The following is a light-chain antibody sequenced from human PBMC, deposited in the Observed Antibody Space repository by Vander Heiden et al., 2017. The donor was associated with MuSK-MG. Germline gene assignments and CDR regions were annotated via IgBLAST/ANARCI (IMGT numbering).Light chain of an antibody. J-gene: IGLJ2*01. Sequence: QSALTPPPSASGSPGEPVTSSCTGTSSVVGSSDYVSWDQQHPGKALKRSRYDVSRRPAVAPDRFSGSKSGNNASLTGSVLQAEEEADDDCTSDASSKNWVFGGGTKLTVL. V-gene: IGLV2-8*01. CDR3: TSDASSKNWV. CDR1: SSVVGSSDY. CDR2: DVS.